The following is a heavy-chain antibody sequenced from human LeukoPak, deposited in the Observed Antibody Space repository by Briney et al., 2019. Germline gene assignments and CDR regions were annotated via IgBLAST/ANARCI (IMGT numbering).Heavy chain of an antibody. J-gene: IGHJ4*02. CDR2: ISAYNGNT. Sequence: ASVKVSCKASGYTCTSYGMSGLRQAPGQGNERMGWISAYNGNTNYAQKLQGRVTMTTDTSTSTAYMELRSLRSDDTAVYYCARRGMARDFDYWGQGTLVTVSS. CDR1: GYTCTSYG. V-gene: IGHV1-18*01. D-gene: IGHD6-13*01. CDR3: ARRGMARDFDY.